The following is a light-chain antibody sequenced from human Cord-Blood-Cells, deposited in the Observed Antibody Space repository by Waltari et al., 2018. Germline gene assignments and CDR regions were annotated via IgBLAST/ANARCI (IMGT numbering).Light chain of an antibody. J-gene: IGLJ2*01. CDR3: CSYAGSSTFHVV. Sequence: QSALTQPASVSGSPGQSITISCTGTSSDVGSYNLVSLYQQHPGKAPKLMIYEGSKRPSGVSNRFSCSKSGNTASLTISGLQAEDEADYYCCSYAGSSTFHVVFGGGTKLTVL. V-gene: IGLV2-23*03. CDR1: SSDVGSYNL. CDR2: EGS.